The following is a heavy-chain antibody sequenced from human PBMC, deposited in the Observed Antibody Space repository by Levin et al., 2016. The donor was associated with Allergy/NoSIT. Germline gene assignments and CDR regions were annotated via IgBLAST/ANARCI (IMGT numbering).Heavy chain of an antibody. CDR1: GYTFTNYH. CDR3: AKHLIRSYDY. Sequence: ASVKVSCKASGYTFTNYHMHWVRQAPGQGLEWMGIINPSGGRPRYAQEFQGRVTMTRDTSTSTVYMELSSLKSEDTAIYYCAKHLIRSYDYWGQGTLVTVSS. J-gene: IGHJ4*02. CDR2: INPSGGRP. V-gene: IGHV1-46*01. D-gene: IGHD4-17*01.